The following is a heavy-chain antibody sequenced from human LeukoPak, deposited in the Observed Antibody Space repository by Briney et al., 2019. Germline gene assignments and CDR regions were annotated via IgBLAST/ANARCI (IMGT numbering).Heavy chain of an antibody. CDR3: ARHNAYDSSGYYGDYFDY. J-gene: IGHJ4*02. CDR2: PYYSGST. D-gene: IGHD3-22*01. Sequence: SETLSLTCTVSGGSVRNSDCYSGWIRQPPGNRQERTGSPYYSGSTYYNPPLKRRVTISLDTSKKQISLKLSSVTAADTAVYCCARHNAYDSSGYYGDYFDYWGQGTLVTVSS. V-gene: IGHV4-39*01. CDR1: GGSVRNSDCY.